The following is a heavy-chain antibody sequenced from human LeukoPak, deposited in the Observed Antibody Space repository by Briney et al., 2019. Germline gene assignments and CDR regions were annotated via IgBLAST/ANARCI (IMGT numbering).Heavy chain of an antibody. CDR3: ARESGITIFGVVIDNNWFDP. CDR2: IIPIFGTA. CDR1: GGTFSSYA. V-gene: IGHV1-69*05. Sequence: GASVKVSCKASGGTFSSYAISWVRQAPGQGLEWMGRIIPIFGTANYAQKFQGRVTITTDESTSTAYMELSSLRSEDTAVYYCARESGITIFGVVIDNNWFDPWGQGTLVTVSS. D-gene: IGHD3-3*01. J-gene: IGHJ5*02.